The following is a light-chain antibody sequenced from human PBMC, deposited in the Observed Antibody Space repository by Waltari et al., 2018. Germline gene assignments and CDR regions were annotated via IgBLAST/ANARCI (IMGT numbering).Light chain of an antibody. CDR2: AAS. CDR3: QQLKSYPLT. Sequence: DIQMTQSPTFLSASVADRVTITCRASQGISGDLAWYQQKPWKAPKLLIYAASTLQSGVPSKFSGSASGTEFTLTISSLQPEDSATYYCQQLKSYPLTFGGGTKVEIK. CDR1: QGISGD. V-gene: IGKV1-9*01. J-gene: IGKJ4*01.